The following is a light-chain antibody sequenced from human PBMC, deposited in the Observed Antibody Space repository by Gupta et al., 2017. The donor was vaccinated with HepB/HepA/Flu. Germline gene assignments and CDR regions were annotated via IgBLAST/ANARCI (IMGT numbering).Light chain of an antibody. CDR1: QSIVDY. Sequence: DIQITQPPPTLSASVGDRVTIMCRASQSIVDYLAWYQQRPGKAPKLMIYWASSLASGVAWRCSSSGSGAEFTLTISGLQADDVASYCCQQYLAFPLTFGGGTRVEIK. V-gene: IGKV1-5*03. CDR2: WAS. J-gene: IGKJ4*01. CDR3: QQYLAFPLT.